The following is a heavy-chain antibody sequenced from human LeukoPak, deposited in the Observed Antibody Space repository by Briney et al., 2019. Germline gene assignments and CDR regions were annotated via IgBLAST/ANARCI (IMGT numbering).Heavy chain of an antibody. J-gene: IGHJ5*02. V-gene: IGHV4-4*07. D-gene: IGHD2-21*02. CDR1: GGSIKSYY. Sequence: SETLSLTCTVSGGSIKSYYWSWIRQPAGKGLEWIGRIYTSGSTNYNPSLKSRVTMSVDTSKNQFSLKLSSVTAADTAVYYCARQRTSMVVTARNWFDPWGQGTLVTVSS. CDR2: IYTSGST. CDR3: ARQRTSMVVTARNWFDP.